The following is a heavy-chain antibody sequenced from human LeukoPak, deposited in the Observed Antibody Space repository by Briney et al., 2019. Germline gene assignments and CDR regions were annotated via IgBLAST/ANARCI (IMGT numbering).Heavy chain of an antibody. CDR3: TRALTTLTYEGY. CDR1: GFTFSGYT. J-gene: IGHJ4*02. V-gene: IGHV3-21*01. Sequence: GGSLRLSCAVSGFTFSGYTMHWIRRAPGKGLEWVSSISGSNSYIFYADSVKGRFTVSRDNAKDSLYLQMNSLRAEDTAVYYCTRALTTLTYEGYWGQGTLVTVSS. CDR2: ISGSNSYI. D-gene: IGHD1-1*01.